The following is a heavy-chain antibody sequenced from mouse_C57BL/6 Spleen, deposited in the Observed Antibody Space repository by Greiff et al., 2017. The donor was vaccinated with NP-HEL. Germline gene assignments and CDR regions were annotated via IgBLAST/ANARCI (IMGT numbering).Heavy chain of an antibody. V-gene: IGHV1-52*01. J-gene: IGHJ2*01. CDR1: GYTFTSYW. Sequence: VQLQQPGAELVRPGSSVKLSCKASGYTFTSYWMHWVKQRPIQGLEWIGNIDPSDSETHYNQKFKDKATLTVDKSSSTAYMQLSSLTSEDSAVYYCARSTMVTTWYFDYWGQGTTLTVSS. CDR3: ARSTMVTTWYFDY. CDR2: IDPSDSET. D-gene: IGHD2-2*01.